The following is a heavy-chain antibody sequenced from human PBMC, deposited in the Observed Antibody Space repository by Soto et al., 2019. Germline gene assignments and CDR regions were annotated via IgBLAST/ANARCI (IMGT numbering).Heavy chain of an antibody. Sequence: ASVKVSCKASGGTFSSYAISWVRQAPGQGLEWMGWISAYNGNTNYAQKLQGRVTMTTDTSTSTAYMELRSLRSDDTAVYYCARDAPYSSSSGDFDYWGQGTLVTVSS. CDR3: ARDAPYSSSSGDFDY. CDR1: GGTFSSYA. V-gene: IGHV1-18*01. D-gene: IGHD6-6*01. J-gene: IGHJ4*02. CDR2: ISAYNGNT.